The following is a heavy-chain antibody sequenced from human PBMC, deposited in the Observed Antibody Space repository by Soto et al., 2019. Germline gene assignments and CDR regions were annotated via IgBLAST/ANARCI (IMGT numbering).Heavy chain of an antibody. CDR1: GFTFSSYA. D-gene: IGHD6-13*01. J-gene: IGHJ4*02. CDR3: AKDGAAAGRSKPYYFDY. V-gene: IGHV3-23*01. Sequence: GGSLRLSFAASGFTFSSYAMSWVRQAPGKGLEWVSAISGSGGSTYYADSVKGRFTISRDNSKNTLCLQMNSLRAEDTAVYYCAKDGAAAGRSKPYYFDYWGQGTLVTVSS. CDR2: ISGSGGST.